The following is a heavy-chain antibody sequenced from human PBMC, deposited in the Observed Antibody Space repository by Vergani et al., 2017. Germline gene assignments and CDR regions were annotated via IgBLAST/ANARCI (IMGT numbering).Heavy chain of an antibody. CDR3: ARGALLRGAVHKLYYFDY. D-gene: IGHD1-1*01. J-gene: IGHJ4*02. Sequence: QVQLVQSGAEVKKPGASVKVSCKASGYTFTGYYMHWVRQAPGQGLEWMGWINPNSGGTNYAQKFQGRVTMTRDTSISTAYMELSRLRSDDTAVYYCARGALLRGAVHKLYYFDYWGQGTLVTVSS. CDR1: GYTFTGYY. CDR2: INPNSGGT. V-gene: IGHV1-2*02.